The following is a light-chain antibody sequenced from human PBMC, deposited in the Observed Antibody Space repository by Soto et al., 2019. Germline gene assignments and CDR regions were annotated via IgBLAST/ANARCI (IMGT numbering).Light chain of an antibody. CDR2: EGT. J-gene: IGLJ1*01. V-gene: IGLV2-23*01. Sequence: QSALTQPASVSGSPGQSITISCTGTSSDIGTYNLVSWYQQYPGKAPKLMIYEGTQRPSGISNRFSGSKSGSTDSLTISGLQAEDEADYYCTAFSANRVYLFGPGTKLTVL. CDR1: SSDIGTYNL. CDR3: TAFSANRVYL.